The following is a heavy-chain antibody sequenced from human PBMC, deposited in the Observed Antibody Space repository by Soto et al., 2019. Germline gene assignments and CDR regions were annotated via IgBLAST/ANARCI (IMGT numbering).Heavy chain of an antibody. Sequence: QVQLVESGGGVVQPGRSLRLSCAASGFTFRNYAMHWVRQAPGKGLECVAVISYDGGNKFYRDYVKGRFTISIDNSKNTLYLQINSLRYEDTAVYYCARGDREDIAVVIGVRPGEYGVDVWGQGTTVTVSS. CDR3: ARGDREDIAVVIGVRPGEYGVDV. J-gene: IGHJ6*02. CDR2: ISYDGGNK. V-gene: IGHV3-30-3*01. D-gene: IGHD2-15*01. CDR1: GFTFRNYA.